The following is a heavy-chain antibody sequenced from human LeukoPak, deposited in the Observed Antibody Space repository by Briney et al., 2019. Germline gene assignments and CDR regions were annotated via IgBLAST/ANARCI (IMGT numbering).Heavy chain of an antibody. CDR2: INAGNGNT. D-gene: IGHD6-13*01. CDR3: ARVGIPAAERVNWFDP. Sequence: GASVKVSCKASGYTFTSYAMHWVRQAPGQRLEWMGWINAGNGNTKYSQKFQGRVTITRDTSVSTAYMELSSLRSEDTAVYYCARVGIPAAERVNWFDPWGQGTLVTVSS. CDR1: GYTFTSYA. V-gene: IGHV1-3*01. J-gene: IGHJ5*02.